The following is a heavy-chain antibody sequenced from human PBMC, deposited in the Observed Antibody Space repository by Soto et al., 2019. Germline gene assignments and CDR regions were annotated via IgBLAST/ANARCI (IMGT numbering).Heavy chain of an antibody. CDR2: ISGGSDYI. V-gene: IGHV3-21*01. D-gene: IGHD3-10*01. CDR1: GFTFGSHS. CDR3: GGGGFMVRGAPSRPLAP. J-gene: IGHJ5*02. Sequence: EVQMEESGGGLVKPGGSLRLSCVASGFTFGSHSMYWIRQAPGKGLEWVSSISGGSDYIFYADSVKGRFTISRDNAMNSLYRKRNGRGEGDTVVFYGGGGGFMVRGAPSRPLAPGGQGPLFPVSS.